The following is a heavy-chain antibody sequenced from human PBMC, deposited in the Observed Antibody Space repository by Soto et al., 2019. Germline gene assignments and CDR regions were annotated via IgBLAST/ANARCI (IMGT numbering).Heavy chain of an antibody. CDR1: GGTFSSYT. Sequence: QVQLVQSGAEVKKPGSSVKVSCKASGGTFSSYTISWVRQAPGQGLEWMGRIIPILGIANYAQKFQGRVMITADKSTSTAYMELSSLRSEDTAVYYCARDAPPVGYSGGMDVWGQGTTVTVSS. J-gene: IGHJ6*02. CDR2: IIPILGIA. CDR3: ARDAPPVGYSGGMDV. V-gene: IGHV1-69*02. D-gene: IGHD6-13*01.